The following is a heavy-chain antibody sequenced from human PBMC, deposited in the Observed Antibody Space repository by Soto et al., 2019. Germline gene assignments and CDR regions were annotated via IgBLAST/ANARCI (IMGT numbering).Heavy chain of an antibody. CDR1: GVSFSGYY. J-gene: IGHJ4*02. CDR3: AREYDFWSSYRKGHFDY. D-gene: IGHD3-3*01. CDR2: INHSGNT. V-gene: IGHV4-34*01. Sequence: SETLSLTCAVYGVSFSGYYWSWIRQPPGKGLEWIGEINHSGNTNYNPSLKSRVTISVDTSKNQLSLKLSSLTAADTAVYYCAREYDFWSSYRKGHFDYWGQGTLVTVSS.